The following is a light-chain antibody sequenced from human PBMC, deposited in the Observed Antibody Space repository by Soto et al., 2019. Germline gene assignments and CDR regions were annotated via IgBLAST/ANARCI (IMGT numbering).Light chain of an antibody. Sequence: EIVMTQSPAPLSVSPGERATLSCRASQSVSSNLAWYQQKPGQTPRLLIYGASTRATGLPVRFSGSGSGTEFTLTISSLQSEDFAVYYCQHYNYWRLTFGQGTKVEIK. CDR2: GAS. V-gene: IGKV3-15*01. J-gene: IGKJ1*01. CDR3: QHYNYWRLT. CDR1: QSVSSN.